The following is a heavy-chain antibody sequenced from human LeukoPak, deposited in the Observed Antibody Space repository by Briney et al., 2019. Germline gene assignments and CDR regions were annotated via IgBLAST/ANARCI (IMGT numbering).Heavy chain of an antibody. V-gene: IGHV3-30-3*01. J-gene: IGHJ4*02. CDR1: GFTFSSYA. Sequence: GGSLRLSCAASGFTFSSYAMSWVRQAPGKGLEWVAIISYDGSNKYYADSVKGRFTISRDNSKNTLYLQMNSLRAEDTAVYFCARDSLRYYYDISGYLADYWGQGTLVTVSS. CDR2: ISYDGSNK. CDR3: ARDSLRYYYDISGYLADY. D-gene: IGHD3-22*01.